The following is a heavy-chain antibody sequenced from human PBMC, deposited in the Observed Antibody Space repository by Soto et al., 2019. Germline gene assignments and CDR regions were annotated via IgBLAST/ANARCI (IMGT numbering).Heavy chain of an antibody. CDR3: AREMMAVRFHY. D-gene: IGHD3-10*01. Sequence: PSETLSLTCTVSGGSISSYYWSWIRQPPGKGLEWIGYIYYSGSTNYNPSLKSRVTISVATSKNQFSLKMSSVTAADTAVYYCAREMMAVRFHYLGQGPLVTVSS. J-gene: IGHJ4*02. V-gene: IGHV4-59*01. CDR2: IYYSGST. CDR1: GGSISSYY.